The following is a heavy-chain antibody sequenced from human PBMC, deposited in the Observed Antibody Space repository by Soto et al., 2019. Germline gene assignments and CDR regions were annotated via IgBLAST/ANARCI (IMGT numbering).Heavy chain of an antibody. CDR1: GGSVSSGRYY. V-gene: IGHV4-61*01. D-gene: IGHD6-19*01. CDR2: IYFSGRT. Sequence: QVQLQESGPGLVKPSETLSLTCTVSGGSVSSGRYYWSRSRQPPGKGLEWIGYIYFSGRTSYNSYLKSRVTISVDTSNNQFSLKLNSVTAADTTVYYCARSGAGSGWLGGQGTLVTVSS. J-gene: IGHJ4*02. CDR3: ARSGAGSGWL.